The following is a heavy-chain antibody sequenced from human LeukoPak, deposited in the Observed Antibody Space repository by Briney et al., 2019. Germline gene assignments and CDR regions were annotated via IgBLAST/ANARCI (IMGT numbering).Heavy chain of an antibody. J-gene: IGHJ4*02. V-gene: IGHV3-23*01. Sequence: ETLSLTCTVSGGSISSYYWSWVRQAPGKGLEWVSAISGSGGSTYYADSVKGRFTISRDNSKNTLYLQMNSLRAEDTAVYYCAKDMSYSSGWYDFDYWGQGTLVTVSS. CDR2: ISGSGGST. CDR1: GGSISSYY. D-gene: IGHD6-19*01. CDR3: AKDMSYSSGWYDFDY.